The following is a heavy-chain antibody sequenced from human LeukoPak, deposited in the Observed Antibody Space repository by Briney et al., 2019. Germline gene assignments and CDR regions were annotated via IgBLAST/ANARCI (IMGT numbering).Heavy chain of an antibody. CDR2: IKQDGSEK. Sequence: GGSLRLSCAASGFTFSSYWMSWVRQAPGKGLEWVANIKQDGSEKYYVDSVKGRFTISRDNAKNSLYLQMNSLRAEDTAVYYCAKSSDFWSGYYGEYGLDYWGQGTLVTVSS. D-gene: IGHD3-3*01. J-gene: IGHJ4*02. CDR3: AKSSDFWSGYYGEYGLDY. CDR1: GFTFSSYW. V-gene: IGHV3-7*03.